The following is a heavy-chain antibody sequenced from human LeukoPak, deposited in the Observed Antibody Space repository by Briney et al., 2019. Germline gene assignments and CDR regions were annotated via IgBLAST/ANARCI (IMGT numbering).Heavy chain of an antibody. CDR2: IYTSGST. V-gene: IGHV4-61*02. D-gene: IGHD3-10*01. Sequence: SETLSLTCTVSGGSISSSSYYWSWIRQPAGKGLEWIGRIYTSGSTNYNPSLKSRVTMSVDTSKNQFSLKLSSVTAADTAVYYCARDPPGSGSYYDYWGQGTLVTVSS. CDR1: GGSISSSSYY. J-gene: IGHJ4*02. CDR3: ARDPPGSGSYYDY.